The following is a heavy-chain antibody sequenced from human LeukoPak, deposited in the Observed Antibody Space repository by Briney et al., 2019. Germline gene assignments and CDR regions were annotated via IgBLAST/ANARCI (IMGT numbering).Heavy chain of an antibody. J-gene: IGHJ4*02. V-gene: IGHV4-39*01. CDR1: GGSISSSSYC. CDR2: IYYSGST. Sequence: SETLSLTCTVSGGSISSSSYCWGWIRQPPGKGLEWIGSIYYSGSTYYNPSLKSRVTISVDTSKNQFSLKLSSVTAADTAVYYCARHGSWSGSYLGIDYWGQGTLVTVSS. CDR3: ARHGSWSGSYLGIDY. D-gene: IGHD1-26*01.